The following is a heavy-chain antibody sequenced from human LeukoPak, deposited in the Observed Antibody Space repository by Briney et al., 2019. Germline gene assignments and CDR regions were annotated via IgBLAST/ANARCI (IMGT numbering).Heavy chain of an antibody. CDR2: IYHSGST. CDR1: GYSISSGYY. D-gene: IGHD6-13*01. Sequence: SETLSLTCTVPGYSISSGYYWGWIRQPPGKGLEWIGSIYHSGSTYYNPSLKSRVTISVDTSKNQLSLKLSSVTAADTAVYYCARMMAAVPPSFDYWGQGTLVTVSS. CDR3: ARMMAAVPPSFDY. V-gene: IGHV4-38-2*02. J-gene: IGHJ4*02.